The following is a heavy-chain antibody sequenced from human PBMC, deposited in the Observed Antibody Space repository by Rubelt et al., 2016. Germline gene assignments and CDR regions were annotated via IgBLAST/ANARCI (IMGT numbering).Heavy chain of an antibody. CDR3: ARGDGYSLGDFDY. CDR2: IIPILGIA. V-gene: IGHV1-69*04. Sequence: QVQLVQSGAEVKKPGSSVKVSCKASGGTFSSYAISWVRQAPGQGLEWMGRIIPILGIANYAQKFQGRVTITADKSTSTVYMELSSLTSEDTAVYYCARGDGYSLGDFDYWGQGTLVTVSS. D-gene: IGHD5-24*01. J-gene: IGHJ4*02. CDR1: GGTFSSYA.